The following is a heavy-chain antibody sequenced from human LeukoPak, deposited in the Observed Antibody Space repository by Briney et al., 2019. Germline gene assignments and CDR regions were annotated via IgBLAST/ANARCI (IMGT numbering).Heavy chain of an antibody. CDR3: ARGSIDIVLMVYALGY. V-gene: IGHV1-2*02. D-gene: IGHD2-8*01. CDR1: GYTFTGYY. CDR2: INPNSGGT. J-gene: IGHJ4*02. Sequence: ASVKVSCKASGYTFTGYYMHWVRQAPGQGLEWMGWINPNSGGTNYAQKFQGRVTMTRDTSISTAYMELSRLRSDDTAAYYCARGSIDIVLMVYALGYWGQGTLVTVSS.